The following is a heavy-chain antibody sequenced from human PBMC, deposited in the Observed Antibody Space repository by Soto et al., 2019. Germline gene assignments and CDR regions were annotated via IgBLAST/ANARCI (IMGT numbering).Heavy chain of an antibody. J-gene: IGHJ4*02. CDR1: GFSLSNARMG. D-gene: IGHD6-19*01. V-gene: IGHV2-26*01. CDR2: IFSNDEK. CDR3: ARVPTPVYSSGYFDY. Sequence: VSGPTLVNPTETLTLTCTVSGFSLSNARMGVSWIRQPPGKALEWLAHIFSNDEKSYSTSLKSRLTISKDTSKSQVVLTMTNMDHAEPATYYCARVPTPVYSSGYFDYWGQRTLVTVSS.